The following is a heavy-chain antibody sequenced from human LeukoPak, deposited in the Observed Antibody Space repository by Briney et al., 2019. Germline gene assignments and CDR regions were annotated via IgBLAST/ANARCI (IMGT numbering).Heavy chain of an antibody. D-gene: IGHD4-17*01. J-gene: IGHJ4*02. CDR1: GFTFSSYA. V-gene: IGHV3-64*01. CDR2: ISSNGGST. Sequence: GGSLRLSCAASGFTFSSYAMHWVRQAPVKGLEYVSAISSNGGSTYYANSVKGRFTISRDNSKNTLYLQMGSLRAEDMAVYYCARDSTVSGADYWGQGTLVTVSS. CDR3: ARDSTVSGADY.